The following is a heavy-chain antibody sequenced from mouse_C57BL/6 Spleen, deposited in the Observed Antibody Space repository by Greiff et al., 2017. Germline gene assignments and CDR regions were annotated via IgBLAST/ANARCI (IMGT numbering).Heavy chain of an antibody. V-gene: IGHV1-82*01. Sequence: QVQLQQSGPELVKPGASVKISCKASGYAFSSSWMNWVKQRPGKGLEWIGRIYPGDGDTNYNGKFKGKATLTADKSSSTAYMQLSSLTSEDSAVYFCARGDYGSSPYYFDYWGQGTTRTVSS. D-gene: IGHD1-1*01. CDR2: IYPGDGDT. CDR1: GYAFSSSW. J-gene: IGHJ2*01. CDR3: ARGDYGSSPYYFDY.